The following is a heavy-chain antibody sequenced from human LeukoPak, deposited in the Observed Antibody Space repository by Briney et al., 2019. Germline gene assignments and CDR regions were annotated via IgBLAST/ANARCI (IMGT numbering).Heavy chain of an antibody. CDR1: GFTFTTYA. CDR3: AKVLYGDYYMDV. V-gene: IGHV3-23*01. CDR2: ILGGGNT. J-gene: IGHJ6*03. Sequence: PGGSLRLSCAASGFTFTTYAMNWVRQAPGKGLEWVSAILGGGNTYYADAVKGRFTISRDTSKNTLYLQMNSLRAEDTTVYYCAKVLYGDYYMDVWGKGTTVTVSS. D-gene: IGHD4-17*01.